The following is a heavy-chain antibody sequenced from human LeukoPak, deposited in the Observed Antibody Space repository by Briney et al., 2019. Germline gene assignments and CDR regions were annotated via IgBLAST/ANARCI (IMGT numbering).Heavy chain of an antibody. CDR2: ISSSSSYI. Sequence: GGSLRLSCAASGFTFSGYTINWVRQAPGKGLEWVSSISSSSSYIYYADSVKGRFTISRHNAKNSLYLQMNSLRAEDTAVYYCARASSGYEDGFDYWGQGTLVTVSS. CDR1: GFTFSGYT. D-gene: IGHD5-12*01. J-gene: IGHJ4*02. CDR3: ARASSGYEDGFDY. V-gene: IGHV3-21*01.